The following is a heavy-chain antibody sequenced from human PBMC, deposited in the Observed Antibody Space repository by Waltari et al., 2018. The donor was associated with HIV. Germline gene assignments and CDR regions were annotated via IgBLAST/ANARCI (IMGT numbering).Heavy chain of an antibody. Sequence: QVQLVHSGAEVKKPGSSVKVSCKASGGTFSSYTISWVRQDAGPGLEWIGRIMPSLGIANYDQKFQGRFTITADKATSTAYRELSSLRSEDTAVYYCASKGSLNSNYSVDYWGQGTLVTVSS. CDR3: ASKGSLNSNYSVDY. CDR1: GGTFSSYT. J-gene: IGHJ4*02. V-gene: IGHV1-69*02. CDR2: IMPSLGIA. D-gene: IGHD4-4*01.